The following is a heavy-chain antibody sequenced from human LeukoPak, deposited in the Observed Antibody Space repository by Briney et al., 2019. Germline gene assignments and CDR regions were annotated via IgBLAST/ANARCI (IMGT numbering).Heavy chain of an antibody. CDR2: IYPSDSDT. V-gene: IGHV5-51*01. CDR3: ARLITIFGVVKGPSDI. J-gene: IGHJ3*02. CDR1: GYSFTNYW. D-gene: IGHD3-3*01. Sequence: GESLKISCKGSGYSFTNYWIGWVRQMPGKGLEWMGIIYPSDSDTRYSPSFQGQVTMSADKSISTAYLQWSSLKASDTAMYYCARLITIFGVVKGPSDIWGQGTVVTVPS.